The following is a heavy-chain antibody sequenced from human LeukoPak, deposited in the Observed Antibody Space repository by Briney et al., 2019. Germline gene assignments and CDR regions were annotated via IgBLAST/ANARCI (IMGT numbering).Heavy chain of an antibody. D-gene: IGHD3-22*01. CDR1: GYTFTSYG. V-gene: IGHV1-18*01. J-gene: IGHJ4*02. Sequence: RASVKVSCKASGYTFTSYGISWVRQAPGQGLEWMGWISAYNGNTNYAQKLQGRVTMTTDTSTSTAYMELRSLRSDDTAVYYCARAVMFRYYDSSGYLNYWGQGTLVTVSS. CDR2: ISAYNGNT. CDR3: ARAVMFRYYDSSGYLNY.